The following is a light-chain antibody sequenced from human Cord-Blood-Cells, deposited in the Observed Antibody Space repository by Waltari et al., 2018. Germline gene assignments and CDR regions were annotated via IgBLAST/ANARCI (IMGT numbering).Light chain of an antibody. V-gene: IGLV2-11*01. Sequence: QSALTQPRSVSGSPGQSVTISCTVTSRDCGCYNYVSWYQQHPGKAPKLMIYDVSKRPSGVPDRFSGSKSGNTASLTISGLQAEDEADYYCCSYAGSYVFGTGTKVTVL. CDR1: SRDCGCYNY. CDR2: DVS. CDR3: CSYAGSYV. J-gene: IGLJ1*01.